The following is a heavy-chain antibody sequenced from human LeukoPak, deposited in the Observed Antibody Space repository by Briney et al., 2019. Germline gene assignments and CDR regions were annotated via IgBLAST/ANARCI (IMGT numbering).Heavy chain of an antibody. CDR2: IIPIFGTA. V-gene: IGHV1-69*13. J-gene: IGHJ5*02. CDR3: ARGPGCSGGSCYSGWFDP. Sequence: SVKVSCKASGGTFSSYAISWVRQAPGQGLEWMGGIIPIFGTANYAQKFQGRVTITADESTSTAYMELSSLRSEDTAVYYCARGPGCSGGSCYSGWFDPWGQGALVTVSS. D-gene: IGHD2-15*01. CDR1: GGTFSSYA.